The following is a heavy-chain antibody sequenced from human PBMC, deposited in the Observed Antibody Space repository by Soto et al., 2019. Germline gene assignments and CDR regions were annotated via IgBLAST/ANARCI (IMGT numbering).Heavy chain of an antibody. Sequence: GGSLRLSCAAFGLTLSTSSMNWVRQAPGKGLEWVSVISGRGGITYYADSVKGRFTISRDNSKNTLYLQMNSLRAEDTAVYYCAKGTPSRLYSSSFDYWGQGTLVTVSS. CDR2: ISGRGGIT. CDR3: AKGTPSRLYSSSFDY. D-gene: IGHD6-13*01. V-gene: IGHV3-23*01. CDR1: GLTLSTSS. J-gene: IGHJ4*02.